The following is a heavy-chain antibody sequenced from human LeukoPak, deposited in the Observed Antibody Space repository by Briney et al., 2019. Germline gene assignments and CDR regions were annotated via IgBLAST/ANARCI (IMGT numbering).Heavy chain of an antibody. V-gene: IGHV3-23*01. D-gene: IGHD1-26*01. CDR3: AKPPEVGATVGYFDY. CDR1: GFTFSSYA. J-gene: IGHJ4*02. CDR2: ISGSGGST. Sequence: GGSLRLSCAASGFTFSSYAMSWVRQAPGKGLEWVSAISGSGGSTYYADSVNGRFTISRDNSKNTLYLQMNSLRAEDTAVYYCAKPPEVGATVGYFDYWGQGTLVTVSS.